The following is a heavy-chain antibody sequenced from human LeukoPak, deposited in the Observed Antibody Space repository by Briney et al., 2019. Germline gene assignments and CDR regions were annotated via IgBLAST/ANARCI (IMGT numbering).Heavy chain of an antibody. CDR1: GFTFSSYA. CDR3: ARGLFRGFDWLRSFDY. Sequence: GGSLRLSCAASGFTFSSYAMHWVRQAPGKGLEYVSAISSNGGSTYYANSVKGRFTISRDNSKNTLYLQMNSLRAEDTAVYYCARGLFRGFDWLRSFDYWGQGTLVTVSS. J-gene: IGHJ4*02. CDR2: ISSNGGST. D-gene: IGHD3-9*01. V-gene: IGHV3-64*01.